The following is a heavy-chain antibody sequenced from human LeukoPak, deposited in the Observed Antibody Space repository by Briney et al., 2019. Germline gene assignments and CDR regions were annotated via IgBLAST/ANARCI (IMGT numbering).Heavy chain of an antibody. CDR1: GDSISDSGWS. Sequence: PSETLSLTCTVSGDSISDSGWSWGWVRQFPGKGLEWIGTMPFDENVADNEIPSYNPSLKRRVIISAEKSKKQLSLKVNSVTAADTASYYCERLPLTGVAGRGWFDAWGQGILVIVSS. CDR3: ERLPLTGVAGRGWFDA. V-gene: IGHV4-39*01. D-gene: IGHD3-3*01. CDR2: MPFDENVADNEIP. J-gene: IGHJ5*02.